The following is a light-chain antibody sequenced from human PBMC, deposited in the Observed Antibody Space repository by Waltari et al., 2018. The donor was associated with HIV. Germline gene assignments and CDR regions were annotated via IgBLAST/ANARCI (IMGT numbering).Light chain of an antibody. CDR1: QGILTY. V-gene: IGKV1-9*01. CDR2: DAS. CDR3: HQLKSYPRT. Sequence: DIQLTQSPPFLSASVGNRVTFTCRASQGILTYLAWYQQKPGKAPKVLIYDASTLQSGVPSRFSGSGAGTEFTLTISSLQPEDFATYDCHQLKSYPRTFGQGTKVEI. J-gene: IGKJ1*01.